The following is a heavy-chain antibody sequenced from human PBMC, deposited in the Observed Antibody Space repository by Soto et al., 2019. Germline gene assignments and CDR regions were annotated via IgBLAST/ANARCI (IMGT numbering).Heavy chain of an antibody. CDR1: GGSFSGYY. CDR3: ARGRRGYSYGFDRRDYYYGMDV. V-gene: IGHV4-34*01. CDR2: INHSGST. J-gene: IGHJ6*04. Sequence: SETLSLTCAVYGGSFSGYYWSWIRQPPGKGLEWIGEINHSGSTNYNPSLKSRVTISVDTSKNQFSLKLSSVTAADTAVYYCARGRRGYSYGFDRRDYYYGMDVCGEGPTVTVYS. D-gene: IGHD5-18*01.